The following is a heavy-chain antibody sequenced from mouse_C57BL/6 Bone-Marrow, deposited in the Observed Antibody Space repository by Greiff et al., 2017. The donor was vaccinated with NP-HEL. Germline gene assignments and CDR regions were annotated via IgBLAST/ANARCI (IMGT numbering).Heavy chain of an antibody. CDR3: ARDGTGFDY. V-gene: IGHV1-81*01. CDR2: IYPRSGNT. D-gene: IGHD4-1*01. CDR1: GYTFTSYG. J-gene: IGHJ2*01. Sequence: VQLQQSGAELARPGASVKLPCKASGYTFTSYGISWVKQRTGQGLEWIGEIYPRSGNTYYNEKFKGKATLTADKSSSTAYMELRSLTSEDSAVYFCARDGTGFDYWGQGTTLTVSS.